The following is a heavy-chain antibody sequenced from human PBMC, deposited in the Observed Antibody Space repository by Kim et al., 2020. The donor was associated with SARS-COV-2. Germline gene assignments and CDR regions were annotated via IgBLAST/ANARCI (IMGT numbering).Heavy chain of an antibody. J-gene: IGHJ4*02. D-gene: IGHD3-10*01. CDR2: IYYSGST. CDR1: GGSISSSSYY. V-gene: IGHV4-39*07. Sequence: SETLSLTCTVSGGSISSSSYYWGWIRQPPGKGLEWIGSIYYSGSTYYNPSLKSRVTISVDTSKNQFSLKLSSVTAADTAVYYCARDNGLLWFGELLVGSSYFDYWGQGTLGTVSS. CDR3: ARDNGLLWFGELLVGSSYFDY.